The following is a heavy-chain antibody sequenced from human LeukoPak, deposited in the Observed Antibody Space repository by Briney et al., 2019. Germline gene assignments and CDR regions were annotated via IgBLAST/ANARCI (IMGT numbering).Heavy chain of an antibody. J-gene: IGHJ5*02. V-gene: IGHV1-69*13. D-gene: IGHD2-2*01. Sequence: ASVKVSCTASGGTFSIYAISWVRQAPGQGLECMWGSIPIFVTANYAQKFQGRVTITADETTRTAYMELSSLRTEDTAAYYCARGGYCSSTSCNKNWFDPWGQGTLVTVSS. CDR1: GGTFSIYA. CDR2: SIPIFVTA. CDR3: ARGGYCSSTSCNKNWFDP.